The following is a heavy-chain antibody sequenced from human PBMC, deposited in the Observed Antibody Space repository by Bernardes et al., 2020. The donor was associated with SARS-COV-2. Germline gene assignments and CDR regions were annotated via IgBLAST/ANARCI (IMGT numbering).Heavy chain of an antibody. D-gene: IGHD2-2*01. CDR3: ARQVFDCNNTTCYTSNWFDP. V-gene: IGHV5-10-1*01. J-gene: IGHJ5*02. CDR2: IDPSDSYT. CDR1: GYTFTNYW. Sequence: GESLKISCKGSGYTFTNYWISWVRQMPGKGLEWMGRIDPSDSYTDYSPSFEGHVTISADKSINTAYLQWSSLKDSDTAMYYCARQVFDCNNTTCYTSNWFDPWGQGTLVTVSP.